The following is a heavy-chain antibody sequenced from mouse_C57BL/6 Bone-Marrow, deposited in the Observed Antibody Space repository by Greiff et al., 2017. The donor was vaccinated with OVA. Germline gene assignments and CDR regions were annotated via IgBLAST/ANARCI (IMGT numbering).Heavy chain of an antibody. Sequence: EVQLQQSGAELVRPGASVKLSCTASGFNIKDDYMHWVKQRPEQGLEWIGWIDPENGDTEYASKFQGKATITAGTSSNTAYLQLSSLTSEDTAVYYCTTSAYYSNYRYFDVWGTGTTVTVSS. CDR3: TTSAYYSNYRYFDV. J-gene: IGHJ1*03. V-gene: IGHV14-4*01. D-gene: IGHD2-5*01. CDR1: GFNIKDDY. CDR2: IDPENGDT.